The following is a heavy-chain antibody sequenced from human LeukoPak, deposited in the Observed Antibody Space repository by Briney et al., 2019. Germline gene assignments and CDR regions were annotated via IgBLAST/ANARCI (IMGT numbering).Heavy chain of an antibody. CDR3: ARGGVYNWNYPGPVYGMDV. D-gene: IGHD1-7*01. V-gene: IGHV3-13*01. CDR2: IGTAGDT. Sequence: PGGSLRLSCAASGFTFSSYDMHWVCQATGKGLEWVSAIGTAGDTYYPGSVKGRFTISRENAKNSLYLQMNSLRAGDTAVYYCARGGVYNWNYPGPVYGMDVWGQGTTVTVSS. CDR1: GFTFSSYD. J-gene: IGHJ6*02.